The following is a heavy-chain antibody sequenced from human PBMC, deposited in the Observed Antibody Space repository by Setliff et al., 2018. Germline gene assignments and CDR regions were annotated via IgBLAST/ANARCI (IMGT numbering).Heavy chain of an antibody. J-gene: IGHJ6*02. D-gene: IGHD3-10*01. Sequence: PGESLKISCKGSGNSFTSYWIGWVRQMPGKGLEWMGIIYPGDSDTRYSPSFQGQVTISADKSISTAYLQWSSLKASDTAMYYCARLRLYGSGIWGMDVWGQGTTVTVSS. CDR2: IYPGDSDT. CDR3: ARLRLYGSGIWGMDV. V-gene: IGHV5-51*01. CDR1: GNSFTSYW.